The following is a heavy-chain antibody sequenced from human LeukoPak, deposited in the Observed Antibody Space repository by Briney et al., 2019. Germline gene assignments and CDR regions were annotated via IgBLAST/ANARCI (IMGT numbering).Heavy chain of an antibody. J-gene: IGHJ4*02. CDR1: GFTFSSYG. CDR3: ARESRATY. D-gene: IGHD5-12*01. Sequence: GGSLRLSCAASGFTFSSYGMHWVRQAPGKGLEWVAVIWYDGSNKYYADSVKGRFTISRDNAKNSLYLQMNSLRDEDTAVYYCARESRATYWGQGTLVTVSS. CDR2: IWYDGSNK. V-gene: IGHV3-33*01.